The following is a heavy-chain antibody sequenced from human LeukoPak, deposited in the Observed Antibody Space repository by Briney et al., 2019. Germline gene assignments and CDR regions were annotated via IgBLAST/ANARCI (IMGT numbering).Heavy chain of an antibody. Sequence: SETLSLTCAVSGGSISSSNWWSWVRQPPGKGLEWIGEIYHSGSTNYNPSLKSRVTISVDKSKNQFSLKLSSVAAADTAVYYCARDHYYGSGSRDAFDIWGQGTMVTVSS. CDR1: GGSISSSNW. V-gene: IGHV4-4*02. D-gene: IGHD3-10*01. J-gene: IGHJ3*02. CDR2: IYHSGST. CDR3: ARDHYYGSGSRDAFDI.